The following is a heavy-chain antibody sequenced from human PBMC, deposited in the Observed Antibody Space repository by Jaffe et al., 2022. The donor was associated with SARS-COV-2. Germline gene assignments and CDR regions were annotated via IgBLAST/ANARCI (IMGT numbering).Heavy chain of an antibody. Sequence: QVQLVESGGGVVQPGRSLRLSCAASGFTFSSYAVHWVRQAPGKGLEWVAVISYDGSNKYYTDSVKGRFTISRDNSKNTLYLQMSSLRAEDTAVYYCARAYGSGSFAYYMDVWGKGTSVTVSS. CDR1: GFTFSSYA. J-gene: IGHJ6*03. D-gene: IGHD3-10*01. CDR3: ARAYGSGSFAYYMDV. V-gene: IGHV3-30*04. CDR2: ISYDGSNK.